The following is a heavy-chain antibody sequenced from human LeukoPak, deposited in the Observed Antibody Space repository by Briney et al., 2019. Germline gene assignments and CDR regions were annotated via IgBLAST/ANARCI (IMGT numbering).Heavy chain of an antibody. Sequence: PGGSLRLSCAASGFTFSSYAMHWVRQAPGKGLEWVSYISSSGSTIYYADSVKGRFTISRDNAKNSLYLQMNSLRAEDTAVYYCARDVGQLVNWFDPWGQGTLVTVSS. V-gene: IGHV3-48*04. J-gene: IGHJ5*02. D-gene: IGHD6-6*01. CDR3: ARDVGQLVNWFDP. CDR1: GFTFSSYA. CDR2: ISSSGSTI.